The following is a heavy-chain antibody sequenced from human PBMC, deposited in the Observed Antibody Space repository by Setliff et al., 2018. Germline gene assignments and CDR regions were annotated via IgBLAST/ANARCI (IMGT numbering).Heavy chain of an antibody. V-gene: IGHV1-3*01. CDR1: GYTFTSYA. CDR2: INAGNGNT. D-gene: IGHD3-10*01. CDR3: ARESSSGSYYIPLYYYYGMDV. J-gene: IGHJ6*02. Sequence: GASVKVSCKASGYTFTSYAMHWVRQAPGQRLEWMGWINAGNGNTKYSQKFQGRVTITRDTSASTAYMELRSLRSEDTAVYYCARESSSGSYYIPLYYYYGMDVWGQGTTVTVSS.